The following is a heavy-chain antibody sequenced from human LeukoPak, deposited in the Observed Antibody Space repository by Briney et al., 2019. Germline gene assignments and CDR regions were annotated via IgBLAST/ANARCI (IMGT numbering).Heavy chain of an antibody. CDR2: ISGSGGST. V-gene: IGHV3-23*01. CDR1: GFTFSSYA. D-gene: IGHD1-7*01. J-gene: IGHJ4*02. Sequence: PGGSLRLSCAASGFTFSSYAMSWVRQAPGKGLEWVSAISGSGGSTYYADSVKGRFTISRDNSKNTLYLLMNSLRAEDTAVYYCAKGSLGLTGTRLFDYWGQGTLVTVSS. CDR3: AKGSLGLTGTRLFDY.